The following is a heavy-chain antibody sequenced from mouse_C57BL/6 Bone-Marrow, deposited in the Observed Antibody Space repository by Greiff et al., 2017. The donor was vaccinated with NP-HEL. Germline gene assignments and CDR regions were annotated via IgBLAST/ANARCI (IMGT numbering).Heavy chain of an antibody. Sequence: EVKVVESGGDLVKPGGSLKLSCAASGFTFSSYGMSWVRQTPDKRLEWVATISSGGSYTDYPDSVKGRFTISRDNAKNTLYLQMSRLTSEDTAMYYCAKHGSSYGSPLGFDVWGTGTTVTVSS. D-gene: IGHD1-1*01. J-gene: IGHJ1*03. CDR3: AKHGSSYGSPLGFDV. CDR2: ISSGGSYT. V-gene: IGHV5-6*01. CDR1: GFTFSSYG.